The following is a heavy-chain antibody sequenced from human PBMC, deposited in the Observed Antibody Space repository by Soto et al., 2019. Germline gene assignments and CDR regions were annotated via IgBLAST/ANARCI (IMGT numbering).Heavy chain of an antibody. D-gene: IGHD3-3*01. CDR3: ARDPLRGYDFWSGPQGWFDP. CDR1: CCTFTSDG. J-gene: IGHJ5*02. V-gene: IGHV1-18*01. Sequence: SEQVSFKASCCTFTSDGISWVRQAPGQGLEWMGWISAYNGNTNYAQKLQGRVTMTTDTSTSTAYMELRSLRSDDTAVYYCARDPLRGYDFWSGPQGWFDPWGQGTLVTVSS. CDR2: ISAYNGNT.